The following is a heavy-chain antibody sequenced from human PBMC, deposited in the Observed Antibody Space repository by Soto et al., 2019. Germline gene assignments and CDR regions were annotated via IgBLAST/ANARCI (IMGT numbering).Heavy chain of an antibody. V-gene: IGHV4-34*01. Sequence: QVQLQQWGAGLLKPSETLSLTCAVYGGSFSGYYWSWIRQPPGKGLEWIGEINHSGSTNYNPSLKSRVTISVDTSTNQFSLKLSSVTAADTAVYYCARGGAVTTYYYYYYMDVWGKGTTVTVSS. J-gene: IGHJ6*03. CDR2: INHSGST. CDR3: ARGGAVTTYYYYYYMDV. CDR1: GGSFSGYY. D-gene: IGHD4-17*01.